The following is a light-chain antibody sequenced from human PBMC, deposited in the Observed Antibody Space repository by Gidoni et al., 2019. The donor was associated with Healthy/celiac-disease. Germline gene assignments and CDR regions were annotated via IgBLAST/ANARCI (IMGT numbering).Light chain of an antibody. Sequence: EVAMPHSPATLSLSPGERATLSCRASQSVSSNLAWYQQKPGQAPRLLIYGASTRATASIARFSGSGAGTEFTLTISSLQSEDFAVYYCQQYNNWPPYTFGQGTKLEIK. CDR3: QQYNNWPPYT. J-gene: IGKJ2*01. CDR2: GAS. V-gene: IGKV3-15*01. CDR1: QSVSSN.